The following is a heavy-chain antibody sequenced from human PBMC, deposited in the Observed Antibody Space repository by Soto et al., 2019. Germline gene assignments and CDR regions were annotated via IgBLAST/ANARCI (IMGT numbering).Heavy chain of an antibody. CDR2: INHSGTT. V-gene: IGHV4-34*01. D-gene: IGHD4-17*01. CDR3: ARVGVRDGDYGVSRFDP. J-gene: IGHJ5*02. Sequence: ETLSLTCAVYGGSFSGYYWSWIRQPPGKGLEWIGEINHSGTTNYNPSLKSRVTISVDTSKNQFSLKLSSVTAADTAVYYCARVGVRDGDYGVSRFDPWGQGTLVTVSS. CDR1: GGSFSGYY.